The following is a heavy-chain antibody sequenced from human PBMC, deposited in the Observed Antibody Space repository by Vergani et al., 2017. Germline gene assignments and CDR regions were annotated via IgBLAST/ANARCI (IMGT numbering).Heavy chain of an antibody. CDR1: GFTFSSYG. D-gene: IGHD1-26*01. CDR3: AKEVGATRSGT. Sequence: VQLVESGGGVVQPGRSLRLSCAASGFTFSSYGMHWVRQAPGKGLEWVAVISYDGSNKYYADSVKGRFTISRDNSKNTLYLQMNSLRAEDTAVYYCAKEVGATRSGTWGQGTLVTVSS. J-gene: IGHJ5*02. V-gene: IGHV3-30*18. CDR2: ISYDGSNK.